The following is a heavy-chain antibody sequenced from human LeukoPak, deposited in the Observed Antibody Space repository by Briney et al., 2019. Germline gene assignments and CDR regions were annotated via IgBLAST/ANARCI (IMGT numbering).Heavy chain of an antibody. D-gene: IGHD7-27*01. J-gene: IGHJ4*02. Sequence: GGSLRLSCAASGFTFSSYAMSWVRQVPGKGLEWVSVISGSGDNTYYADSVKGRFTISRDNAKNSLYLQMNNLRAEDTAVYYCARDEAVGKANDYWGQGTLVTVSS. V-gene: IGHV3-23*01. CDR3: ARDEAVGKANDY. CDR1: GFTFSSYA. CDR2: ISGSGDNT.